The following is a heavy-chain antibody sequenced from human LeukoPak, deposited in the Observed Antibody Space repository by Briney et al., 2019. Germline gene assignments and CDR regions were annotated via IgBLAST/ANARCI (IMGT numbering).Heavy chain of an antibody. D-gene: IGHD4-17*01. CDR2: ISYDRSNN. V-gene: IGHV3-30-3*01. CDR3: AREYGDYGNQPSHYYYYYGMDV. J-gene: IGHJ6*02. Sequence: AGTLRLSCAASGFTFSSCALHCVRQAPAKRLQGGAVISYDRSNNYYAHSVKSRFTISRDNSKNTLYLQMNSLRAEDTAVYYCAREYGDYGNQPSHYYYYYGMDVWGQGTTVTVSS. CDR1: GFTFSSCA.